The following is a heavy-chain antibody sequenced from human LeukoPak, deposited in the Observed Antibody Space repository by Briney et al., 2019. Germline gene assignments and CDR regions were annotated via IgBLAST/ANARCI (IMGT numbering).Heavy chain of an antibody. CDR2: ISASSNTK. V-gene: IGHV3-11*01. D-gene: IGHD3-22*01. CDR1: GFSFSDSY. CDR3: ARDPMTVIIPLQGAFDQ. Sequence: PGGSLRLSCAASGFSFSDSYMNWLRQVPGKGLQWVSSISASSNTKYYADSVRGRFTISRDNTEKTLYLQMNSLGAEDTAVYYCARDPMTVIIPLQGAFDQWGLGTMVTVSS. J-gene: IGHJ3*01.